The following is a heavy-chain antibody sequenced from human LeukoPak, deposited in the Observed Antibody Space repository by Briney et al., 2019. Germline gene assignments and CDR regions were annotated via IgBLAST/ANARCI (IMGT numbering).Heavy chain of an antibody. J-gene: IGHJ5*02. CDR2: IYVGGTT. Sequence: GSLRLSCVASGFSVNSGYVAWVRQAPGKGLEWVSVIYVGGTTYLADSMRGRFTISRDISKNTVYLQMNSLRAEDTAVYYCARDLSSAYVWPPYNWFDPWGQGTLVTVSS. V-gene: IGHV3-53*01. CDR3: ARDLSSAYVWPPYNWFDP. CDR1: GFSVNSGY. D-gene: IGHD3-22*01.